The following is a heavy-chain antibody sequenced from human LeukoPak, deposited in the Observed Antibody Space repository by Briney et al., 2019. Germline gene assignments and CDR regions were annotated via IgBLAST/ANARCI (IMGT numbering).Heavy chain of an antibody. V-gene: IGHV3-48*03. D-gene: IGHD3-22*01. CDR2: ISSSGSTI. J-gene: IGHJ4*02. CDR1: GFIFSSYE. Sequence: GGSLRLSCAASGFIFSSYEMNWVRQAPGKGLEWVSCISSSGSTIYYADSVKGRFISSRDNAKNPLYLQMNSLRAEDTAVYYCARDSKRGGYGYWGQGTLVTVSS. CDR3: ARDSKRGGYGY.